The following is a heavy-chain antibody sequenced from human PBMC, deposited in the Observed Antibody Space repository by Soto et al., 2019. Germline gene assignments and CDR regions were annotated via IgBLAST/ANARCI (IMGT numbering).Heavy chain of an antibody. D-gene: IGHD6-13*01. CDR3: AKDYPMVAADGTGFDY. CDR2: ISGSDGST. Sequence: PGESLKISCAASGFTFSSYAMSWFRQSPGKVLGWVSAISGSDGSTYYADSVKGRFTISRDNSKNTLYLQMNSLRAEDTAVYYCAKDYPMVAADGTGFDYWGQGTLVTVSS. CDR1: GFTFSSYA. J-gene: IGHJ4*02. V-gene: IGHV3-23*01.